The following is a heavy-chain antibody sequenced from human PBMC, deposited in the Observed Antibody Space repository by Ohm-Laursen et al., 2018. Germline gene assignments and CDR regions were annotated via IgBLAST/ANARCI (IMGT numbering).Heavy chain of an antibody. CDR3: ALVSRGWFDP. Sequence: SLRLSCAASGFTFSSYGMHWVRQAPGKGLEWVAVISYDGSNKYYADSVKGRFTISRDNSKNTLYLQMNSLSTDDTAVYYCALVSRGWFDPWGQGTLVTVSS. J-gene: IGHJ5*02. CDR2: ISYDGSNK. V-gene: IGHV3-30*03. CDR1: GFTFSSYG. D-gene: IGHD2-15*01.